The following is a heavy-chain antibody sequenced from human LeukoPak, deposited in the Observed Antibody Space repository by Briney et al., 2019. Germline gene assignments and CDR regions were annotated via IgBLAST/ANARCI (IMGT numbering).Heavy chain of an antibody. CDR3: AKGGWTGYYPIFDS. CDR1: GFTFSSYA. Sequence: GGSLRLSCAASGFTFSSYAMSWVRQAPGKGLECISGFSGSGGSTYYADSVKGRFTISRDNSKNTLYLQMNILRAEDTAVYYCAKGGWTGYYPIFDSWGHGTLVTVSS. CDR2: FSGSGGST. D-gene: IGHD3/OR15-3a*01. V-gene: IGHV3-23*01. J-gene: IGHJ4*01.